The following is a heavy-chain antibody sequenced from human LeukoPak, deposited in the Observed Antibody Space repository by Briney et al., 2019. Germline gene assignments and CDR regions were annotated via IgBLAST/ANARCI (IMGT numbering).Heavy chain of an antibody. J-gene: IGHJ6*03. CDR1: GFTFSSHW. CDR2: INQDGSQT. D-gene: IGHD2/OR15-2a*01. Sequence: GGSLRLSCAASGFTFSSHWMNWVRQAPGKGLEWVANINQDGSQTYYVDSVKGRFTISRDNAKNSLYLQMNSLRVEDTAVYYCARDTWAYYMDVWGKGTTVTISS. V-gene: IGHV3-7*03. CDR3: ARDTWAYYMDV.